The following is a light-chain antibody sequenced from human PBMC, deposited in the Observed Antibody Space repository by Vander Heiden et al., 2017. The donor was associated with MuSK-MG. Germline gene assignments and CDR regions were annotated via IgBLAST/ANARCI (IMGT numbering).Light chain of an antibody. J-gene: IGKJ1*01. CDR3: QQSHRTPWS. V-gene: IGKV1-39*01. CDR2: SAS. CDR1: QTIARF. Sequence: DIQMTQSPSSLSASVGDSVTITCRASQTIARFLNWYQHKPGKAPILLISSASTLQSGVPPRFSGSGSGADFSLTISSLHPEDFATYYCQQSHRTPWSFGQGTKVEIK.